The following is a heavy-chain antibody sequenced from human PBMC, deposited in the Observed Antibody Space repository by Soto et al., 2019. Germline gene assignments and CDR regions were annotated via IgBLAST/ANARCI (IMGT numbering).Heavy chain of an antibody. V-gene: IGHV1-58*01. D-gene: IGHD2-2*02. J-gene: IGHJ6*02. Sequence: GASVKVSCKXSGFTFTSSAVQWVRQARGQRLEWIGWIVVGSGNTNYAQKFQERVTITRDMSTSTAYMELSSLRSEDTAVYYCHKLLYQSPYYYYYYGMDVWGQGTTVTVSS. CDR2: IVVGSGNT. CDR1: GFTFTSSA. CDR3: HKLLYQSPYYYYYYGMDV.